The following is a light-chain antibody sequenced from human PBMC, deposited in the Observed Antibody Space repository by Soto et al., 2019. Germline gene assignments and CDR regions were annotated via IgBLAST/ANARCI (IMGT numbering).Light chain of an antibody. CDR3: ASYAGSDSWV. CDR2: EVS. CDR1: SSDVGNYDY. J-gene: IGLJ2*01. V-gene: IGLV2-8*01. Sequence: QSALTQPPSASGSPGQSVTISCTGTSSDVGNYDYVSWYQQHPGKAPKLMIFEVSRRPSGVPGRFSGSKSGYTASLTVSGLQAEDEADYYCASYAGSDSWVFGGGTKLTV.